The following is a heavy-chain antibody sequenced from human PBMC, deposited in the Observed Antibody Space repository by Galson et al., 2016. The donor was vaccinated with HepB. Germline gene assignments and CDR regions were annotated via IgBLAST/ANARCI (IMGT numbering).Heavy chain of an antibody. Sequence: SLRLTCAASGFTFSGYGMHWVRQAPGKGLEWVALISHAGTKTFYADSVKGRFTISRDNSKNTLYLQRNSLRPEDTAVYYCAIPDYWGQGTLVTVSS. CDR2: ISHAGTKT. J-gene: IGHJ4*02. CDR3: AIPDY. CDR1: GFTFSGYG. V-gene: IGHV3-30*03.